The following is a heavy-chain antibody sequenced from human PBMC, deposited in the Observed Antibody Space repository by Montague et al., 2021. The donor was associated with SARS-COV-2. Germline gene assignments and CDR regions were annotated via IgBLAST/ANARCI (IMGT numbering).Heavy chain of an antibody. Sequence: TLSLTCTVSGGSISSGGYYWSWIRQHPGKGLEWIGYIYYSGSTYYNPSLKSRVTISVDTSKNQFSLKLSSVTAADTAVYYCARARITMIVVVNAFDIWGQGTMVTVSS. D-gene: IGHD3-22*01. CDR3: ARARITMIVVVNAFDI. CDR2: IYYSGST. CDR1: GGSISSGGYY. V-gene: IGHV4-31*03. J-gene: IGHJ3*02.